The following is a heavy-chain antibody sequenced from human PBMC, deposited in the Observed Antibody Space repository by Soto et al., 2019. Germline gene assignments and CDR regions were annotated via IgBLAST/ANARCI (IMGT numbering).Heavy chain of an antibody. D-gene: IGHD1-26*01. CDR1: GFTCSGSA. CDR3: TGSSGSYRYYYYYYGMDV. J-gene: IGHJ6*02. V-gene: IGHV3-73*01. Sequence: PGGSLRLSCAAAGFTCSGSAMHWVRQASGKGLEWVGRIRSKANSYATAYAASVKGRFTISRDDSKNTAYLQMNSLKTEDTAVYYCTGSSGSYRYYYYYYGMDVWGQGTTVTVSS. CDR2: IRSKANSYAT.